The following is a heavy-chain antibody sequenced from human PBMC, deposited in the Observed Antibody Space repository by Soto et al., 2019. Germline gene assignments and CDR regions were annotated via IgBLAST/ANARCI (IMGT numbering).Heavy chain of an antibody. D-gene: IGHD3-10*01. Sequence: GASVKVSCKPSGYKFTSYCISWVRQAPGQGLEWRGWINANKGNTEYAKNFQDRVNMNTDTSTSTVYMELTSLRSEDTAVYFCGRDKASGLDYWGQGTLVTVSS. V-gene: IGHV1-18*04. CDR1: GYKFTSYC. CDR2: INANKGNT. CDR3: GRDKASGLDY. J-gene: IGHJ4*02.